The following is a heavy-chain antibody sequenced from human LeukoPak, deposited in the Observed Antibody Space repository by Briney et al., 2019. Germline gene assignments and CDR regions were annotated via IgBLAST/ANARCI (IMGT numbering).Heavy chain of an antibody. J-gene: IGHJ4*02. Sequence: GGSLRLSCAASGSTVSSYYMSWVRQAPGKGLEWVSVIYSGGSTYYADSVKGRFTISRDNSKNTLYLQMNSLRAEDTAVYYCVRDFVSSSWMGYWGQGTLVTVSS. CDR1: GSTVSSYY. CDR2: IYSGGST. D-gene: IGHD6-13*01. V-gene: IGHV3-53*01. CDR3: VRDFVSSSWMGY.